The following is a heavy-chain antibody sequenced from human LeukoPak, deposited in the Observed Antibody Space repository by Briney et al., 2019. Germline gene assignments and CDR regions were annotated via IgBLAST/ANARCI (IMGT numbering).Heavy chain of an antibody. CDR1: GYTFTGYY. Sequence: VASVKVSCKASGYTFTGYYMHWVRQAPGQGLERMGWINPNSGGTNYAQKFQGRVTMTRDTSISTAYMELSRLRSDDTAVYYCASAGTYYGSGSPADAFDIWGQGTMVTVSS. CDR2: INPNSGGT. CDR3: ASAGTYYGSGSPADAFDI. D-gene: IGHD3-10*01. J-gene: IGHJ3*02. V-gene: IGHV1-2*02.